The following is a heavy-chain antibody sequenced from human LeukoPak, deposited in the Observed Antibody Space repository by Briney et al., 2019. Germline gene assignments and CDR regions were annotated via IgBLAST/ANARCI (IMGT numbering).Heavy chain of an antibody. J-gene: IGHJ4*02. D-gene: IGHD3-3*01. V-gene: IGHV3-9*01. CDR3: ARDREEGYYDFDY. Sequence: PGGSLRLSCAASGFTFDDYAMHWVRQAPGKGLEWVSGISWNSDSIGYADSVKGRFTISRDNAKNSLYLQMNSLRAEDTAVYYCARDREEGYYDFDYWGQGTLVTVSS. CDR1: GFTFDDYA. CDR2: ISWNSDSI.